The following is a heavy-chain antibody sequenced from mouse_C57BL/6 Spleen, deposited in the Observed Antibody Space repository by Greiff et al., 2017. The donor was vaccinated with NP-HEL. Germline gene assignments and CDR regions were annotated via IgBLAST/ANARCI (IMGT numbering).Heavy chain of an antibody. V-gene: IGHV1-64*01. D-gene: IGHD1-1*01. J-gene: IGHJ2*01. CDR2: IHPNSGST. Sequence: QVQLQQPGAELVKPGASVKLSCKASGYTFTSYWIHWVKQRPGQGLEWIGMIHPNSGSTNYNEKFKSKATLTVDKSSSTAYMQLSSLTSEDSAVYYCASQGVTTVVADYWGQGTTLTVSS. CDR1: GYTFTSYW. CDR3: ASQGVTTVVADY.